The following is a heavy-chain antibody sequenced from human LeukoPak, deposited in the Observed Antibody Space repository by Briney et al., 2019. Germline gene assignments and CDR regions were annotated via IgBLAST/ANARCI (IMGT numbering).Heavy chain of an antibody. Sequence: GGSLRFSCAASGFTFSSYAMHWVRQAPGKGLEWVAVISYDGSNKYYADSVKGRFTISRDNSKNTLYLQMNSLRAEDTAVYYCAKERDISSSWYLSNYFDYWGQGTLVIVSS. CDR3: AKERDISSSWYLSNYFDY. V-gene: IGHV3-30*01. CDR2: ISYDGSNK. CDR1: GFTFSSYA. D-gene: IGHD6-13*01. J-gene: IGHJ4*02.